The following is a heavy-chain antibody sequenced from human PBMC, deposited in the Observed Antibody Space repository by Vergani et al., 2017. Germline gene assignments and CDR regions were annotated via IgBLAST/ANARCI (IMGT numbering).Heavy chain of an antibody. D-gene: IGHD3-9*01. J-gene: IGHJ4*02. Sequence: QVQLQESGPGLVKPSEALSLTCAVSGFSIDNGYYWDWIRQPPGKGLEWIGSIYRTGRTHFNPSLKSRVTIAVDTSNNHFSLRLNSLTAAGTAVYYWARRSGIVYDIFSGTQYFFYFWCQGTLVTVSS. V-gene: IGHV4-38-2*01. CDR3: ARRSGIVYDIFSGTQYFFYF. CDR1: GFSIDNGYY. CDR2: IYRTGRT.